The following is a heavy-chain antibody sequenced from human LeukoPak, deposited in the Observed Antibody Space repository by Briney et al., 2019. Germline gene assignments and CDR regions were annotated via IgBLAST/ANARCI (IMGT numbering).Heavy chain of an antibody. CDR3: ARENPSGYYNRPIDY. Sequence: PSETLSLICTVSGASISSYYWSWIRQPPGKGLEWIGDICYSGSIKYNPSLKSRVTMSVDTSKNQFSLKLSSVTAADTAIYYCARENPSGYYNRPIDYWGQGTLVTVPS. V-gene: IGHV4-59*01. CDR1: GASISSYY. J-gene: IGHJ4*02. D-gene: IGHD3-22*01. CDR2: ICYSGSI.